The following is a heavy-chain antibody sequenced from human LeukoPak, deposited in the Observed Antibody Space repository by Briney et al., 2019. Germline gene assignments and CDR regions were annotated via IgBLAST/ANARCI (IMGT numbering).Heavy chain of an antibody. J-gene: IGHJ4*02. V-gene: IGHV3-9*01. D-gene: IGHD3-9*01. CDR1: GFTFDDYA. CDR3: AKVDIWTGYNPIFDY. Sequence: GRSLRLSCAASGFTFDDYAMHWVRQAPGKGLEWVSGLSWNSGSIGYADSVKGRFTISRDNAKNSLYLQMNSLRDEDTALYYCAKVDIWTGYNPIFDYWGQGTMVSVSS. CDR2: LSWNSGSI.